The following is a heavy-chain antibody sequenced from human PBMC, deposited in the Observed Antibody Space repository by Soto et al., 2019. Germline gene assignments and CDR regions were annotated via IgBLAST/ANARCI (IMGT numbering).Heavy chain of an antibody. Sequence: EVQLVESGGGLVKPGGSLRLSCAASGFTFSNAWMNWVRQAPGKGLEWVGSIKSKTDGGTTDYAAPVKGRFTISRDDSKNTLSLQMNSLKTEDTAVYYCTSSPNCSGGSCYFDYWGQGTLVTVSS. CDR1: GFTFSNAW. CDR3: TSSPNCSGGSCYFDY. D-gene: IGHD2-15*01. V-gene: IGHV3-15*07. J-gene: IGHJ4*02. CDR2: IKSKTDGGTT.